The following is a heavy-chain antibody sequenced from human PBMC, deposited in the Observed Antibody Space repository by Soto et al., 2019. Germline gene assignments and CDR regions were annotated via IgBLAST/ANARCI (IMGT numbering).Heavy chain of an antibody. CDR1: GFTFSRYW. CDR2: LNTDGTTA. Sequence: EVRLMESGGALVQPGGSLRLSCAASGFTFSRYWMHWVRQAPGKGLVWVSRLNTDGTTAAYADSVKGRFTISRDNAKNTLYLLMNSLRAEDTAGYYCAREAMATSTFDYWGQGSLVTVSS. J-gene: IGHJ4*02. D-gene: IGHD5-12*01. V-gene: IGHV3-74*01. CDR3: AREAMATSTFDY.